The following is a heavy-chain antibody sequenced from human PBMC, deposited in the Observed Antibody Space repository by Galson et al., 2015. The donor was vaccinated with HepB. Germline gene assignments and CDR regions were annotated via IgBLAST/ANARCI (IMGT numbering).Heavy chain of an antibody. J-gene: IGHJ6*03. V-gene: IGHV1-3*01. CDR3: ARAMRDDFWSGYSTGGFMDA. CDR1: GYTFTSYA. Sequence: SVKVSCKASGYTFTSYAMHWVRQAPGQRLEWMGWINAGNGNTKYSQKFQGRVTITRDTSASTAYMELSSLRPEDTAVYYCARAMRDDFWSGYSTGGFMDAWGKGTTVTVSS. D-gene: IGHD3-3*01. CDR2: INAGNGNT.